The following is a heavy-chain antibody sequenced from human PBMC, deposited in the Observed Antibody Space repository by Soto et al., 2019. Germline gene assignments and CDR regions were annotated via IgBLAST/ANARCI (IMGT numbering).Heavy chain of an antibody. CDR3: ARDTGDGTFDF. V-gene: IGHV1-3*01. J-gene: IGHJ4*02. D-gene: IGHD7-27*01. Sequence: KFQDRVTISRDTSASTAYMDLTSLRSEDTAVYYCARDTGDGTFDFWGQGTLVTVSS.